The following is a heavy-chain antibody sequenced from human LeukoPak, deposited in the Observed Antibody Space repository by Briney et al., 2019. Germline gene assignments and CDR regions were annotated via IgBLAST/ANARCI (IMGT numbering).Heavy chain of an antibody. CDR2: ISNNGGYS. V-gene: IGHV3-23*01. CDR3: AKQLGYCSDGSCYFPY. Sequence: GGSLRLSCAASGFTFSSSAMSWVRQAPGKGLEWVSAISNNGGYSYYADSVQGRFTISRDNSKSTLCLQMNSLRAEDTAVYYCAKQLGYCSDGSCYFPYWGQGTLVTVSS. J-gene: IGHJ4*02. D-gene: IGHD2-15*01. CDR1: GFTFSSSA.